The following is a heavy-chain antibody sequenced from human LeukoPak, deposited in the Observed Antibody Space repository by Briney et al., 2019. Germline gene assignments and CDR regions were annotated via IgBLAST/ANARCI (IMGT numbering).Heavy chain of an antibody. Sequence: GGSLRLSCAASGFIFSSYAMSWVRQAPGKGLEWVSAISGSGGSTYYADSVKGRFTISRDNSKNTLYLQMNSLRAEDTAVYYCAKDVRYYYGSGTPIGANFDYWGQGTLVTVSS. CDR1: GFIFSSYA. J-gene: IGHJ4*02. CDR3: AKDVRYYYGSGTPIGANFDY. CDR2: ISGSGGST. D-gene: IGHD3-10*01. V-gene: IGHV3-23*01.